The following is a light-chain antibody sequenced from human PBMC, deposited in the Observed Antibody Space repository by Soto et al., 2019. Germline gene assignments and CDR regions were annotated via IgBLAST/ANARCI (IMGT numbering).Light chain of an antibody. CDR3: CSYAGSYTYV. J-gene: IGLJ1*01. CDR1: NSDVGTFYF. CDR2: DVT. V-gene: IGLV2-11*01. Sequence: QAVLTQPRSVSGSPGQSVTISCTGTNSDVGTFYFVSWYRQYPDKGPKLIIYDVTERPSGVPDRFSGSKSGNTASLTISGLQAEDEADYYCCSYAGSYTYVFGSGTKVHRP.